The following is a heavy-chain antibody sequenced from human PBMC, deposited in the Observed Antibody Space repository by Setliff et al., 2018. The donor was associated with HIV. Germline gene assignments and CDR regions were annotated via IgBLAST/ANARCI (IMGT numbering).Heavy chain of an antibody. J-gene: IGHJ5*02. CDR1: GYTFTDYF. CDR2: ISPDNANT. CDR3: ARRLPIAWADYGPAGYFDP. V-gene: IGHV1-2*02. Sequence: ASVKVSCKASGYTFTDYFMHWVRQAPGQGLEWMGWISPDNANTRISQKFRGSVTMTRDRSINTAYMEFTGLTSDDTAVYYCARRLPIAWADYGPAGYFDPWGQGTLVTVSS. D-gene: IGHD4-17*01.